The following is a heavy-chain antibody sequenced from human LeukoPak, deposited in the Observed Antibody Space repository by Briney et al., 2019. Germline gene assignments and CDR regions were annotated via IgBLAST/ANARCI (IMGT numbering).Heavy chain of an antibody. CDR3: ARQLRGWLPHDY. Sequence: PSETLSLTCTVSGGPISSSAYHWGWIRQPPGKGLEWIGSIHNSGSTNYNPSLKSRVTISVDTSKNQFSLKLSSVTAADTAVYYCARQLRGWLPHDYWGQGTLVTVSS. J-gene: IGHJ4*02. D-gene: IGHD5-24*01. CDR1: GGPISSSAYH. CDR2: IHNSGST. V-gene: IGHV4-39*01.